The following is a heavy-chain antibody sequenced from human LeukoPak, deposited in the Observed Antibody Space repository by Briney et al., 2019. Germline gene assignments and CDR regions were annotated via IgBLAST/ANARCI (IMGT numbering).Heavy chain of an antibody. CDR3: ARDLAANHFTTGKDV. V-gene: IGHV3-21*01. CDR2: ISSSSSSYI. CDR1: GFTFSSYS. J-gene: IGHJ6*04. Sequence: KPGGSLRLSCAASGFTFSSYSMNWVRQAPGKGLEWVSSISSSSSSYIYYAESVKGRFTISRDNAKNSVYLQMNSLRAEDTAVYYCARDLAANHFTTGKDVWGKGTTVTVSS. D-gene: IGHD6-13*01.